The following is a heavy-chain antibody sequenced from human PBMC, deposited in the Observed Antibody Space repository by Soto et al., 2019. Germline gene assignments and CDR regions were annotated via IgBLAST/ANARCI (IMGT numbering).Heavy chain of an antibody. J-gene: IGHJ6*02. D-gene: IGHD3-22*01. CDR1: GGSISSSSYY. V-gene: IGHV4-39*01. Sequence: PSETLSLTRTVSGGSISSSSYYWGWIRQPPGKGLEWIGSIYYSGSTYYNPSLKSRVTISVDTSKDQFSLKLSSVTAADTAVYYCARRLYYDSSGFEGDGMDVWGQGTTVT. CDR2: IYYSGST. CDR3: ARRLYYDSSGFEGDGMDV.